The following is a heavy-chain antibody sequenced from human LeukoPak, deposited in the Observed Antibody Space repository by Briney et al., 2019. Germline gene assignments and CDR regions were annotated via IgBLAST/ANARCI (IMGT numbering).Heavy chain of an antibody. CDR3: ATDLLDS. V-gene: IGHV3-15*01. CDR2: IKRKGDDGTT. CDR1: GFTFSNAW. Sequence: GGSLRLSCAAPGFTFSNAWMSWVRQAPGKGLEWVGRIKRKGDDGTTDYAAPVKGRFTILRDDSKRTVYLQMNSLKAEDTAVYYCATDLLDSWGQGTLVTVSS. J-gene: IGHJ5*01.